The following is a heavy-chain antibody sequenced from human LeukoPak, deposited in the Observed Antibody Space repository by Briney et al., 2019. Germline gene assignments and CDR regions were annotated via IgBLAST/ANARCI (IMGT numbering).Heavy chain of an antibody. V-gene: IGHV3-23*01. D-gene: IGHD3-3*01. Sequence: GGSLRLSCVAAGFTFSSNAMSWVRQPPGKGLEWVSGISGSGGSTYYADSVKGRFTISRDKSKNTLYLQMNSLRVEDTAVYYCAKLESPYNYYGMDVWGQGTTVTVS. CDR1: GFTFSSNA. CDR2: ISGSGGST. CDR3: AKLESPYNYYGMDV. J-gene: IGHJ6*02.